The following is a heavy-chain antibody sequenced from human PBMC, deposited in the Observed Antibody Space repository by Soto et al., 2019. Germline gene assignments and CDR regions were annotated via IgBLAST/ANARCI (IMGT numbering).Heavy chain of an antibody. CDR3: ARQRDYDFWSGYRPYNWFDP. J-gene: IGHJ5*02. CDR2: IYPGDSDT. CDR1: GYSFTSYW. V-gene: IGHV5-51*01. D-gene: IGHD3-3*01. Sequence: GESLKISCKGSGYSFTSYWIGWVRQMPGKGLEWMGIIYPGDSDTRYSPSFQGQVTISADKSISTAYLQWSSLKASDTAMYYCARQRDYDFWSGYRPYNWFDPWGQGTLVTVSS.